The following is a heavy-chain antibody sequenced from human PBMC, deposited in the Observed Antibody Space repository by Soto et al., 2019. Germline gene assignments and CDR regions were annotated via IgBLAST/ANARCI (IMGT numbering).Heavy chain of an antibody. CDR3: VKDMAPGGADV. J-gene: IGHJ6*02. CDR1: GTASTDYG. Sequence: PGGSVRLSCAVSGTASTDYGMHWVRQAPGKGLEWVSGVLGDNGQIGYADSVKGRFTSSRDNARHFLYLQMNSLTVEDTALYYCVKDMAPGGADVWGQGTAVTVSS. D-gene: IGHD3-16*01. CDR2: VLGDNGQI. V-gene: IGHV3-9*02.